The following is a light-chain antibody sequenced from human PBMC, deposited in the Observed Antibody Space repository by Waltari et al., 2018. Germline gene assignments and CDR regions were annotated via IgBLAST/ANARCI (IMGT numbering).Light chain of an antibody. Sequence: QSLLTQPPSASGTPGQTVTISCSGSWSNIGTNVVSWYQQLPGTAPKLLIHSNNQRPAGVPDRFSCAKSGTSASLAISGVQSADEADYYCSAWDDSLNGHVIFGGGTKLTVL. CDR1: WSNIGTNV. J-gene: IGLJ2*01. CDR3: SAWDDSLNGHVI. V-gene: IGLV1-44*01. CDR2: SNN.